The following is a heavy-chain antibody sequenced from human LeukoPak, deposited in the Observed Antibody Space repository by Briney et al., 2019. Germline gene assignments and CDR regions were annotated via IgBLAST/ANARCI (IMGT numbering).Heavy chain of an antibody. CDR3: ARGRLGELSAVYFDY. J-gene: IGHJ4*02. V-gene: IGHV4-31*03. Sequence: PSETLSLTRTVSGGSISSGGYYWSWIRQHPGKGLEWIGYIYYSGSTYYNPSLKSRVTISVDTSKNQFSLKLSSVTAADTAVYYCARGRLGELSAVYFDYWGQGTLVTVSS. CDR2: IYYSGST. D-gene: IGHD3-16*02. CDR1: GGSISSGGYY.